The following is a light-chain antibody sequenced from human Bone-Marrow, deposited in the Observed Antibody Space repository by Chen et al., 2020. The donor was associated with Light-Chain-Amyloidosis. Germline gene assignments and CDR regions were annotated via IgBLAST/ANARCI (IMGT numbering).Light chain of an antibody. Sequence: EIVMTQSPATLSLSPGERATLSCGARQGLNNKLAWYQQKPGQAPRLLIYDASTRATDIPSRFRGSGSGTEFTLTITSLTSEDFALYYCQQYNDWPLTFGGGTKVE. CDR2: DAS. V-gene: IGKV3-15*01. CDR3: QQYNDWPLT. J-gene: IGKJ4*01. CDR1: QGLNNK.